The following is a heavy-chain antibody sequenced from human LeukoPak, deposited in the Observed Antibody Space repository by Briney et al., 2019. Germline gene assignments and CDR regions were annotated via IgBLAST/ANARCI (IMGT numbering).Heavy chain of an antibody. CDR1: GGSFSGYY. Sequence: SETLSLTCAVYGGSFSGYYWSWIRQPPGKGLEWIGEINHSGSTNYNPSLKSRVTISVDTSKNQFSLKLSSVTAADTAVYYCARAVRPSIAASPLYYYYMDVWGKGTTVTVSS. CDR3: ARAVRPSIAASPLYYYYMDV. J-gene: IGHJ6*03. CDR2: INHSGST. V-gene: IGHV4-34*01. D-gene: IGHD6-6*01.